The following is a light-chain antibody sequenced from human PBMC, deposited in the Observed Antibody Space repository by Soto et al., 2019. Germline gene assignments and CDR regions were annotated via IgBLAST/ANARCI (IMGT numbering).Light chain of an antibody. CDR2: KAS. CDR3: QQYNSYSWT. J-gene: IGKJ1*01. CDR1: QSISSW. Sequence: DIQMTQCPSTLSASVGDRVTITCRASQSISSWLAWYQQKPGKAPKLLIYKASSLESGVPSRFSGSGSGTEFTLTISSLQPDDFETYYCQQYNSYSWTFGQGNKV. V-gene: IGKV1-5*03.